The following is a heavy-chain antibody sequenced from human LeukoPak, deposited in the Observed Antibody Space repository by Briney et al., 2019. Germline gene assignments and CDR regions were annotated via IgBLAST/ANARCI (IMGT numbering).Heavy chain of an antibody. CDR3: ARASYDFWSGYYPAIDY. D-gene: IGHD3-3*01. CDR2: IYYSGST. CDR1: GGSISSYY. V-gene: IGHV4-59*01. J-gene: IGHJ4*02. Sequence: SETLSLTCTVSGGSISSYYWGWIRQPPGRGLEWIGYIYYSGSTNYNPSLKSRVTISVDTSKNQFSLKLSSVTAADTAVYYCARASYDFWSGYYPAIDYWGQGTLVTVSS.